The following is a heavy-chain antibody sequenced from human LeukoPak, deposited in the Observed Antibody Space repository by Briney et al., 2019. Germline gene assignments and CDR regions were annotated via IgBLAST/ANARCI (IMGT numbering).Heavy chain of an antibody. CDR1: GGSFNGYY. D-gene: IGHD4-23*01. CDR2: INHSGST. J-gene: IGHJ4*02. Sequence: PSETLSLTCAVYGGSFNGYYWSWIRQPPGKGLEWIGEINHSGSTNYNPSLKSRVTISVDTSKNQFSLKLSSVTAADTAVYYCARGFDYGGRTVDYWGQGTLVTVSS. CDR3: ARGFDYGGRTVDY. V-gene: IGHV4-34*01.